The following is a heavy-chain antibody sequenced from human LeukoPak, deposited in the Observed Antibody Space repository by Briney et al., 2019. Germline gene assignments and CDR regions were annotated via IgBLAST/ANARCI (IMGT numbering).Heavy chain of an antibody. Sequence: SETLSLTCAVSGGSISSSNWWSWVRQPPGKGLEWIGSIYYSGSTYYNPSLKSRVTISVDTSKNQFSMKLSSVTAADTAVYYCARDQTGYYFFDYWGQGTLVTVSS. CDR3: ARDQTGYYFFDY. D-gene: IGHD3-9*01. CDR2: IYYSGST. V-gene: IGHV4-4*02. CDR1: GGSISSSNW. J-gene: IGHJ4*02.